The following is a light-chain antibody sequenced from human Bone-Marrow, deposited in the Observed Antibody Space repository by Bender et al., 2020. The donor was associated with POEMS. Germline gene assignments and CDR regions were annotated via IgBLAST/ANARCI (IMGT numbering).Light chain of an antibody. Sequence: SYVLTQPPSVSVAPGQTARISCGGNNIGSEGVHWYQQKPGQAPVLVVHDDSDRPSGIPERFAGSNSGNTATLTISGTQAMDEADYYCQAWDTSTAWGVFGGGTKLTVL. CDR2: DDS. J-gene: IGLJ2*01. V-gene: IGLV3-21*02. CDR1: NIGSEG. CDR3: QAWDTSTAWGV.